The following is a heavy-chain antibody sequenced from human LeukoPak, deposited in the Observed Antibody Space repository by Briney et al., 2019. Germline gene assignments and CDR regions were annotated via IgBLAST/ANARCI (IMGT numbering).Heavy chain of an antibody. CDR3: AILYDFWSGGAFDI. CDR1: GYTFTGYY. V-gene: IGHV1-2*02. D-gene: IGHD3-3*01. J-gene: IGHJ3*02. CDR2: INPNSGGT. Sequence: GASVKVSRKASGYTFTGYYMHWVRQAPGQGLEWMGWINPNSGGTNYAQKFQGRVTMTRDTSISTAYMELSRLRSDDTAVYYCAILYDFWSGGAFDIWGQGTMVTVSS.